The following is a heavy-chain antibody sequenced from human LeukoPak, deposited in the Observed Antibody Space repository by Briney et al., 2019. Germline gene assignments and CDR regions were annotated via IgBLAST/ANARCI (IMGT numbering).Heavy chain of an antibody. D-gene: IGHD6-19*01. V-gene: IGHV3-30*04. CDR1: GFTFSSYA. Sequence: GGSLRLSCAASGFTFSSYAMHWVRQAPGKGLEWVAVISYDGSNKYYADSVKGRSTISRDNSKNTLYLQMNSLRAEDTAVYYCARELRSRGWCDAFDIWGQGTMVTVSS. CDR3: ARELRSRGWCDAFDI. J-gene: IGHJ3*02. CDR2: ISYDGSNK.